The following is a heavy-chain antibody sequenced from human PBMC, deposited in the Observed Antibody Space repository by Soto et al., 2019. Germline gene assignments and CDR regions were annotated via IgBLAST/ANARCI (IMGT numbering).Heavy chain of an antibody. V-gene: IGHV3-7*01. CDR1: GFTFRTYW. D-gene: IGHD5-18*01. J-gene: IGHJ6*02. CDR2: INQVGSEK. Sequence: EVQLVESGGGLVQPGGSLRLSCGASGFTFRTYWLSWVRQVPGKGLEWVANINQVGSEKNYVDSVKGRLTISRDKAKKSLHLQMSRLRAEDMALYYCARDGSTSWYSYDYHGMDVWGQGTTVTVSS. CDR3: ARDGSTSWYSYDYHGMDV.